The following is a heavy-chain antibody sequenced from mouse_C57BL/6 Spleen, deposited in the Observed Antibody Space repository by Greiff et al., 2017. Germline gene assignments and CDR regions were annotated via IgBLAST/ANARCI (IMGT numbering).Heavy chain of an antibody. CDR3: ARLGSYYAMDY. Sequence: EVKVVESGGGLVQPGGSLKLSCAASGFTFSDYYMYWVRQTPEKRLEWVAYISNGGGSTYYPDTVKGRFTISRDNAKNTLYLQMSRLKSEDTAMYYCARLGSYYAMDYWGQGTSVTVSS. J-gene: IGHJ4*01. V-gene: IGHV5-12*01. CDR1: GFTFSDYY. D-gene: IGHD1-1*01. CDR2: ISNGGGST.